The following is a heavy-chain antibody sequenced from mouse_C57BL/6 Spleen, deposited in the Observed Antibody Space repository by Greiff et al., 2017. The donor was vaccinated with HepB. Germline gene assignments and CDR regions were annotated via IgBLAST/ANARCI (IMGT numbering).Heavy chain of an antibody. Sequence: QVQLKESGAELVRPGTSVKVSCKASGYAFTNYLIEWVKQRPGQGLEWIGVINPGSGGTNYNEKFKGQATLTADKSSSTAYMQLSSLTSEDSAVYFCARGIYYGSSWDYFDYWGQGTTLIVSS. CDR1: GYAFTNYL. CDR3: ARGIYYGSSWDYFDY. V-gene: IGHV1-54*01. CDR2: INPGSGGT. D-gene: IGHD1-1*01. J-gene: IGHJ2*01.